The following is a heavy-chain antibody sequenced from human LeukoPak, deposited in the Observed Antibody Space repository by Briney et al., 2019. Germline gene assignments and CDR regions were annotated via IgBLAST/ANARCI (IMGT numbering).Heavy chain of an antibody. D-gene: IGHD3-22*01. J-gene: IGHJ3*02. Sequence: SETLSLTCAVYGGSFSGYYWSWIRQPPGKGLEWIGEINHSGSTNYNPSLKSRVTISVDTSKNQFSLKLSSVTAADTAVYYCARGAPPWYYDSSGYYHAFDIWGQGTMVTVSS. CDR2: INHSGST. CDR3: ARGAPPWYYDSSGYYHAFDI. V-gene: IGHV4-34*01. CDR1: GGSFSGYY.